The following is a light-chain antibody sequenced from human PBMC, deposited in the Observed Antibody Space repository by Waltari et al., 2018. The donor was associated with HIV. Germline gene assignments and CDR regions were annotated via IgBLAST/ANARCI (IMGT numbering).Light chain of an antibody. Sequence: DIVMTQSPDSLAVSMGERATLNCKSSQSVLYSSTNKNYLAWYQQKPGQPPKLLIYWASTRESGVPDRFSGSGSGTDFTLTISSLQAEDVAVYYCQQYYNTLTFGGVTKVEIK. CDR3: QQYYNTLT. J-gene: IGKJ4*01. V-gene: IGKV4-1*01. CDR1: QSVLYSSTNKNY. CDR2: WAS.